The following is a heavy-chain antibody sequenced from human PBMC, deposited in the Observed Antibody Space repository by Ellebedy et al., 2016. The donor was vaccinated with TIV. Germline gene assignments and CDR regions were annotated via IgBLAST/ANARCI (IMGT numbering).Heavy chain of an antibody. V-gene: IGHV3-21*06. CDR1: KFTFSRYS. D-gene: IGHD6-19*01. CDR2: ISSSSTYI. CDR3: AGPMVGVAGEIDY. J-gene: IGHJ4*02. Sequence: GGSLRLXCAASKFTFSRYSMNWVHQAPGKGLEWVSSISSSSTYIYYADSVKGRFTISRDNTKNSLYLQMNSLRAEDTAVYYCAGPMVGVAGEIDYWGQGTLVTVFS.